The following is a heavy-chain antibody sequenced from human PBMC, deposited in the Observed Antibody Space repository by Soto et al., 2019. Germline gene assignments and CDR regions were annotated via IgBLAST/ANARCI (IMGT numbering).Heavy chain of an antibody. V-gene: IGHV4-31*03. J-gene: IGHJ4*02. CDR2: ISYSGSS. Sequence: QVQLQESGPGLVHPSQTLTLTCTVSGGSISSGRFYWSWILPHPGKGLEWIGHISYSGSSYYNPSLERRVTMSVDTSKTQSALKLSAVIAADTSVYFCARTTFYDVFTAYYSLFDYWGQGTMVTVSS. D-gene: IGHD3-9*01. CDR1: GGSISSGRFY. CDR3: ARTTFYDVFTAYYSLFDY.